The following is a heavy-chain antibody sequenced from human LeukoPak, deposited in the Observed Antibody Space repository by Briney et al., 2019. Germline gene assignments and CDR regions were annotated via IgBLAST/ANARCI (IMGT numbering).Heavy chain of an antibody. CDR2: INSGGST. Sequence: GGSLRLSCAASGFTVSSNYMSWVRQAPGKGLEWVSVINSGGSTYYADSVKGRFTISRDNSKNTLYLQMNSLRAEDTAVYYCAKRGPAGAGKSPDYFEYWGQGTLVTVSS. CDR3: AKRGPAGAGKSPDYFEY. D-gene: IGHD6-19*01. CDR1: GFTVSSNY. V-gene: IGHV3-53*01. J-gene: IGHJ4*02.